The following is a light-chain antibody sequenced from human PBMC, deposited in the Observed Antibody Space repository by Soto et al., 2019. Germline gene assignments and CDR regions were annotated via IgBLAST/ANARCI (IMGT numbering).Light chain of an antibody. CDR1: SSNIGAGYD. CDR3: QSYDSSLSGHV. CDR2: GNS. Sequence: QSVLTQPPSVNGAPGQRVTISSTGSSSNIGAGYDVHWYQQLPGTAPKLLIYGNSNRPSGVPDRFSGSKSGTSASLAITGLQAEDEADYYCQSYDSSLSGHVFGTGTKVTVL. V-gene: IGLV1-40*01. J-gene: IGLJ1*01.